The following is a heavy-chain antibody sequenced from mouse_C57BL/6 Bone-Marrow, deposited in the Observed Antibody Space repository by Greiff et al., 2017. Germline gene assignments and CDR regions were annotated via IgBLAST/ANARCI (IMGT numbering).Heavy chain of an antibody. Sequence: QVQLKQSGAELARPGASVKLSCKASGYTFTSYGISWVKQRTGQGLEWIGEIYPRSGNTYYNEKFKGKATLTADKSSSTAYMELRSLTSEDSAVYFCARKVYGSVFAYWGQGTLVTVSA. D-gene: IGHD1-1*01. CDR2: IYPRSGNT. CDR3: ARKVYGSVFAY. V-gene: IGHV1-81*01. CDR1: GYTFTSYG. J-gene: IGHJ3*01.